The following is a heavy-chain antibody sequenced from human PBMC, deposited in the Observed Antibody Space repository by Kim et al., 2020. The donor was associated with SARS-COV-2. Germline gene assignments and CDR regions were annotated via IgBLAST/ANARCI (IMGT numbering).Heavy chain of an antibody. CDR2: ISASVGTT. V-gene: IGHV3-23*01. CDR3: AKGQYDYGSGSYPDY. Sequence: GGSLRLSCAASGFTFSSYAMHWVRQAPGKGLEWVSTISASVGTTYYADSVKGRFTIARDKSKNTLYLQMNSLRTEDTAVYYCAKGQYDYGSGSYPDYWG. CDR1: GFTFSSYA. J-gene: IGHJ4*01. D-gene: IGHD3-16*01.